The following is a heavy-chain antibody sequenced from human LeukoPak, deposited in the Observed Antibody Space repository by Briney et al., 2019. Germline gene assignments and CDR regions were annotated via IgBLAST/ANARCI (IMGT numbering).Heavy chain of an antibody. CDR3: ARDRSSSGWLDDAFDI. J-gene: IGHJ3*02. Sequence: PSETLSLTCTVSGGSISSYYWSWVRQPAGKGLEWIGRIYTSGNTNYNPSLKSRVTMSVDTSKNQFSLKLSSVAAADTAVYYCARDRSSSGWLDDAFDIWGQGTMVTVSS. D-gene: IGHD6-19*01. CDR1: GGSISSYY. CDR2: IYTSGNT. V-gene: IGHV4-4*07.